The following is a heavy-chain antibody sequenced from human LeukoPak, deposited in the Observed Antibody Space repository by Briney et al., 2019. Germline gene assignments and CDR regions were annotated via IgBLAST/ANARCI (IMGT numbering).Heavy chain of an antibody. Sequence: PSETLSLICTVSGGSISRYYWSWIRQPPGKGLEWIGYIYSTGSTNSNPSLKSRVTISVDTSRNQFSLRLTSVTAADTAVYYCARHESGVGALFYWGQGTLVTVSS. J-gene: IGHJ4*02. V-gene: IGHV4-59*08. CDR3: ARHESGVGALFY. D-gene: IGHD1-26*01. CDR1: GGSISRYY. CDR2: IYSTGST.